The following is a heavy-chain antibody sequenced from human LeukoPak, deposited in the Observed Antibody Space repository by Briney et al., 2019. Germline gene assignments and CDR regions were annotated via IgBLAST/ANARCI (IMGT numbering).Heavy chain of an antibody. CDR2: IYTSGST. CDR1: GGSISSGSYY. Sequence: PSETLSLTCTVSGGSISSGSYYGCWIRQPAGEGLECVGRIYTSGSTNYNPSLKSRVTISVDTSKNQFSLKLSSVTAADTAVYYCAREGGSPNYNFDYWGQGTLVTVSS. V-gene: IGHV4-61*02. CDR3: AREGGSPNYNFDY. J-gene: IGHJ4*02. D-gene: IGHD3-16*01.